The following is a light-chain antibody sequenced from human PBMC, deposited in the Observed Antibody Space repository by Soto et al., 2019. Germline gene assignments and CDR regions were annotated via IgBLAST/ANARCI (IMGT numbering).Light chain of an antibody. CDR2: AAS. V-gene: IGKV1-39*01. Sequence: DIQMTQSPSSLPASIGDRANITCRASQSIDNYVNWYQQKPGKAPKVLIYAASSLQSGVPSRFSGTGSGTDFTLTISSLQPEDFATYYCQQSYSTPRTFGPGTKVDLK. J-gene: IGKJ3*01. CDR1: QSIDNY. CDR3: QQSYSTPRT.